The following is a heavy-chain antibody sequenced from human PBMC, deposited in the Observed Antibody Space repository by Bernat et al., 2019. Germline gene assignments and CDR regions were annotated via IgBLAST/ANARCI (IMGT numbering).Heavy chain of an antibody. CDR3: TTPRASWANDAFDI. J-gene: IGHJ3*02. CDR2: IKSKTDGGTT. D-gene: IGHD6-13*01. V-gene: IGHV3-15*01. Sequence: EVQLVESGGGLVKPGGSLRLSCAASGFTFSNAWMSWVRQAPGKGLEWVGRIKSKTDGGTTDYAAPVKGRFTISRDDSKNTLYLQMNSLKTEDTAVYYCTTPRASWANDAFDIWGQGTMVTVSS. CDR1: GFTFSNAW.